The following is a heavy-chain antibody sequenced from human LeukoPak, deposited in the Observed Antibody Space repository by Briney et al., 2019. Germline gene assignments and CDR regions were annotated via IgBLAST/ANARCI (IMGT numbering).Heavy chain of an antibody. CDR1: GGSISSYY. D-gene: IGHD6-19*01. CDR3: ARDFRSGWPPV. Sequence: SETLSLTCTVSGGSISSYYWSWIRQPPGKGLEWIGYIYYSGSTNYNPSLKSRVTISVDTSKNQFSLKLSSVTAADTAVCYCARDFRSGWPPVWGQGTLVTVSS. J-gene: IGHJ4*02. CDR2: IYYSGST. V-gene: IGHV4-59*01.